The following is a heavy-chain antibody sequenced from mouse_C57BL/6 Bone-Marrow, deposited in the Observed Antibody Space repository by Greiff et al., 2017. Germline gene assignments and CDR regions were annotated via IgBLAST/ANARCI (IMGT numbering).Heavy chain of an antibody. J-gene: IGHJ4*01. CDR1: GFNIKDDY. D-gene: IGHD1-1*01. Sequence: EVKLMESGAELVRPGASVKLSCTASGFNIKDDYMHWVKQRPEQGLEWIGWIDPENGDTEYASKFQGKATITADTSSNTAYLQLSSLTSEDTAVYYCICRYGSSYDAMDYWGQGTSVTVSS. CDR2: IDPENGDT. V-gene: IGHV14-4*01. CDR3: ICRYGSSYDAMDY.